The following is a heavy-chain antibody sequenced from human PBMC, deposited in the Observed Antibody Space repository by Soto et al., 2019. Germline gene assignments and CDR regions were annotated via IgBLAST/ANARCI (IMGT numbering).Heavy chain of an antibody. CDR2: MNPANGDT. D-gene: IGHD3-10*01. J-gene: IGHJ4*02. Sequence: QVQLVQSGAEVKKPGASVKISCMASGYTLIVFRIHWVRQAPGQRPEWMGWMNPANGDTKYSQKFHARVTITADTPASTAYMEVTSLRSEDTAVYYCARDPGDFWGQGTLVTVSS. CDR3: ARDPGDF. CDR1: GYTLIVFR. V-gene: IGHV1-3*01.